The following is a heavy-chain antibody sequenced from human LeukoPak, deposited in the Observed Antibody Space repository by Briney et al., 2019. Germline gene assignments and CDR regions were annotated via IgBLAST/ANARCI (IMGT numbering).Heavy chain of an antibody. CDR3: ARSNSQARDYYYYMDV. V-gene: IGHV3-7*01. D-gene: IGHD1-7*01. CDR1: GFTFSTYL. CDR2: IKQDGSEE. J-gene: IGHJ6*03. Sequence: PGGSLRLSCAASGFTFSTYLMSWVRQAPGKGLEWVANIKQDGSEEYYVDSVKGRFTISRDNAKNSLYLQMNSLRAEDTAVYYCARSNSQARDYYYYMDVWGKGTTVTVSS.